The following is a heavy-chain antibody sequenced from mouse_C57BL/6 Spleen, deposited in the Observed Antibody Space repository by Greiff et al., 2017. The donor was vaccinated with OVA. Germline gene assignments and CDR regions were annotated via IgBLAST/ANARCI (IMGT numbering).Heavy chain of an antibody. CDR2: IRNKANNHAT. Sequence: DVMLVESGGGLVQPGGSMKLSCAASGFTFSDAWMDWVRQSPEKGLEWVAEIRNKANNHATYYAESVKGRFTISRDDSKSSVYLQMNSLRAEDTGIYYCTRAQATGYFDYWGQGTTLTVSS. V-gene: IGHV6-6*01. D-gene: IGHD3-2*02. CDR1: GFTFSDAW. J-gene: IGHJ2*01. CDR3: TRAQATGYFDY.